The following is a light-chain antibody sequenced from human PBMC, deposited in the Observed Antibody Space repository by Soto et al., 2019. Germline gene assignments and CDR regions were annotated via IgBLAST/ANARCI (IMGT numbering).Light chain of an antibody. CDR3: QQGYSTAWT. J-gene: IGKJ1*01. V-gene: IGKV1-39*01. Sequence: DIQMTQSPSSPSASLGDRVTITCRASQTINNYVNWYQHKPGKDPKVLIYAASSLQSGVPSRFSGSGSGTDFSLTISSLQPEDFATYYCQQGYSTAWTFGQGTKVDIK. CDR2: AAS. CDR1: QTINNY.